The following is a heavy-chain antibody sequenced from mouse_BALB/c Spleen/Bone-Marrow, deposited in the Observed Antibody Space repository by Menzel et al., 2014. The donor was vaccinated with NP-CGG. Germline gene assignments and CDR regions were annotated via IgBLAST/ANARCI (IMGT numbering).Heavy chain of an antibody. CDR1: GFNIKDTY. Sequence: VQLKESGAELVKPGASVKLSCTASGFNIKDTYIHWVKQRPEQGLEWIGGIDPANGNTKYDPKFQGKATITADTSSNTAYLHLSSLTSEDTAVYYCARYRYYGSSGWDYWGQGTSVTVSS. CDR3: ARYRYYGSSGWDY. CDR2: IDPANGNT. V-gene: IGHV14-3*02. D-gene: IGHD1-1*01. J-gene: IGHJ4*01.